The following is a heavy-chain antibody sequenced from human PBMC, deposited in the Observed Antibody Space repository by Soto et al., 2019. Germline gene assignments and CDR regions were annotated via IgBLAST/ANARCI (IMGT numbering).Heavy chain of an antibody. CDR1: GASVSGGTYY. J-gene: IGHJ5*02. V-gene: IGHV4-39*01. CDR3: ARRAHGYPTNWFDP. Sequence: SETLSLTCSVSGASVSGGTYYWGWIRQPPGKGKEWVGDVHYSGITHYNPSLMSRATISVDTSHNQFSLKLSSVTAADTAVYYCARRAHGYPTNWFDPWGQGTLVTVSS. CDR2: VHYSGIT. D-gene: IGHD3-22*01.